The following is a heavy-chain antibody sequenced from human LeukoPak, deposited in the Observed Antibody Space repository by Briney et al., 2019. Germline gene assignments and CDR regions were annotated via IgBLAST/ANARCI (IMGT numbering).Heavy chain of an antibody. D-gene: IGHD3-22*01. J-gene: IGHJ4*02. CDR1: GFTFSSYA. V-gene: IGHV3-23*01. CDR2: ISGSGGST. CDR3: AKDPGDYYDSSGYYYGYYFDY. Sequence: GGSLRLSCAASGFTFSSYAMSWVRQAPGKGLEWVSAISGSGGSTYYADSVKGRFTISRDNSKNTLYLQMNSLRAEDTAVYYCAKDPGDYYDSSGYYYGYYFDYWGQGTLVTVPS.